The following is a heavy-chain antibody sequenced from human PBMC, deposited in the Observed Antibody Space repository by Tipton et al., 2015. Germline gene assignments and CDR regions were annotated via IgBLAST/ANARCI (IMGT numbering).Heavy chain of an antibody. CDR3: ARGTGGSYWAKWFDY. J-gene: IGHJ4*02. V-gene: IGHV4-39*01. D-gene: IGHD1-26*01. Sequence: TLSLTCTVSGGSISSSSYHWSWIRQPPGKGLELVGSIYYSGNTYYNPSLKSRATTSVDTSNNQFSLRLSSVTAADTAVYYCARGTGGSYWAKWFDYWGQGTLVTVSS. CDR1: GGSISSSSYH. CDR2: IYYSGNT.